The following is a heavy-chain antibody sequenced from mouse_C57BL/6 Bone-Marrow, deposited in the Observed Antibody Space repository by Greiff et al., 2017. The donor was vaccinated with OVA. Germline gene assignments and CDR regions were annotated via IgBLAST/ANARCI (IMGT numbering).Heavy chain of an antibody. J-gene: IGHJ3*01. Sequence: QVQLQQPGAELVRPGTSVKLSCKASGYTFTSYWMHWVKQRPGQGLEWIGVIDPSDSYTNYNQKFKGKATLTVDTSSSTAYMQLSSLTSEDSAVYYCARRGSNPWAWFAYWGQGTLVTVSA. V-gene: IGHV1-59*01. CDR1: GYTFTSYW. CDR3: ARRGSNPWAWFAY. CDR2: IDPSDSYT. D-gene: IGHD2-5*01.